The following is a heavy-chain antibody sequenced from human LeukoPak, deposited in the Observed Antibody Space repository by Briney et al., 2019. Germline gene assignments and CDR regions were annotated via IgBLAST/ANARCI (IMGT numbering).Heavy chain of an antibody. CDR1: GGSFCGYY. V-gene: IGHV4-34*01. CDR3: ARNSGSLVY. Sequence: PSETLSLTCAVYGGSFCGYYGIWIRQPPGKGLEWIGEINHSGSTNYNPSLKSRVTISVDTSKNQFSLKLSSVTAADTAVYYCARNSGSLVYWGQGTLVTVSS. J-gene: IGHJ4*02. D-gene: IGHD1-26*01. CDR2: INHSGST.